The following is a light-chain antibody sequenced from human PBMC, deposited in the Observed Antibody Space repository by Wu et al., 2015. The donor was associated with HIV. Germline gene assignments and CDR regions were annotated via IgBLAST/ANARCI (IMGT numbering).Light chain of an antibody. J-gene: IGKJ2*01. CDR1: QTIYTT. CDR3: QQYKDWPT. Sequence: EIVMTQSPATLSLSPGERATLSCRASQTIYTTLAWYQGKPGQPPRLLIYGASTRAAGIPGRFSGSGSGTEFTLTISSVQSEDSAVYFCQQYKDWPTFGQGTRVEIK. V-gene: IGKV3-15*01. CDR2: GAS.